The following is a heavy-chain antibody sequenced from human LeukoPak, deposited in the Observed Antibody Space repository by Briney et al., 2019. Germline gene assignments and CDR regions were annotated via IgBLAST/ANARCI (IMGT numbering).Heavy chain of an antibody. V-gene: IGHV4-59*03. J-gene: IGHJ4*02. CDR2: IYYRGTP. D-gene: IGHD6-19*01. CDR3: AAESERWLLRS. Sequence: SETLSLTCTVSGGSISTYYWGWVRQPPGKGPEWVGQIYYRGTPNYNPSLGGRVTISIDTSKNQFSLKVNSVTAADTAIYYCAAESERWLLRSWGQGTLVTVSS. CDR1: GGSISTYY.